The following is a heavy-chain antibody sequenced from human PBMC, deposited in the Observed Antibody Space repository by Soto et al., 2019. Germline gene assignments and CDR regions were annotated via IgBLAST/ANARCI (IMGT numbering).Heavy chain of an antibody. J-gene: IGHJ4*02. CDR2: IYYSGST. V-gene: IGHV4-39*01. Sequence: SETLSLTCTVSGGSISSSSYYWGWIRQPPGKGLEWIGSIYYSGSTYYNPSLKSRVTISVDTSKNQFSLKLSSVTAADTAVYYCARLASVEVPLTRFDYWGQGTLVTVSS. CDR3: ARLASVEVPLTRFDY. CDR1: GGSISSSSYY. D-gene: IGHD6-19*01.